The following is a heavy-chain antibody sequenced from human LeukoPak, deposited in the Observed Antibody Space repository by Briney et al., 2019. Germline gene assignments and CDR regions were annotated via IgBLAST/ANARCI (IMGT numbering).Heavy chain of an antibody. CDR2: ISYDGSNK. D-gene: IGHD3-22*01. CDR3: AKLPTYYYDSSGYYSFDY. CDR1: GFTFSSYG. J-gene: IGHJ4*02. V-gene: IGHV3-30*18. Sequence: GGSLRLSCAASGFTFSSYGMHWVRQAPGKGLEWVAVISYDGSNKYYADPVKGRFTISRDNSKNTLYLQMNSLRAEDTAVYYCAKLPTYYYDSSGYYSFDYWGQGTLVTVSS.